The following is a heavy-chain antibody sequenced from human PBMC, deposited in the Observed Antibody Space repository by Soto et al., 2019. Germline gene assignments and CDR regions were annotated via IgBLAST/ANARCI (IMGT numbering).Heavy chain of an antibody. CDR2: IIPIFGTA. D-gene: IGHD4-4*01. V-gene: IGHV1-69*06. Sequence: SVKVSCKASGGTFSSYAISWVRQAPGQGLEWMGGIIPIFGTANYARKFQGRVTITADKSTSTAYMELSSLRSEDTAVYYCARAHTYSNSFDYWGQGTLVTVSS. J-gene: IGHJ4*02. CDR1: GGTFSSYA. CDR3: ARAHTYSNSFDY.